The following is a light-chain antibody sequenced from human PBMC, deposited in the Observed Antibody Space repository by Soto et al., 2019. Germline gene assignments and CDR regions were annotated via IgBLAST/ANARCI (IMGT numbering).Light chain of an antibody. CDR3: AAWDDSLSGYV. V-gene: IGLV1-44*01. CDR1: NSKIGTNT. J-gene: IGLJ1*01. Sequence: QSVLTQPPSASGTPGQRVTISCSGSNSKIGTNTVNWYQQLPGTAPKLLIYSNNQRPSGVPDRFSGSKSGTSASLAISGLQSEDEADYYCAAWDDSLSGYVFGSGTKVTVL. CDR2: SNN.